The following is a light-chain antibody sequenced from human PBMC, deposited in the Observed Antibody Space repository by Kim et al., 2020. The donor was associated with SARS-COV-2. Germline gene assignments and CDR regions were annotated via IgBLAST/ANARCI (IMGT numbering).Light chain of an antibody. CDR1: QDIRNA. V-gene: IGKV1-17*01. CDR3: LQHSTYPIT. J-gene: IGKJ5*01. Sequence: ASLGYRVTITCRSSQDIRNALVCYPQNPGRAPKRLIYGASTLQSGVPSSFSGSGSGTEFPLTISSVQPEDFATYFCLQHSTYPITFVQGTRLEIK. CDR2: GAS.